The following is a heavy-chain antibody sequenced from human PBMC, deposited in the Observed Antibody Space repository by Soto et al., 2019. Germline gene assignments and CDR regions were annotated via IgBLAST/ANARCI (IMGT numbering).Heavy chain of an antibody. Sequence: SETLCLRRAVAGGSIRNGGYRWSWKRQPPGKGLEWIGYIYYAGTTSYNPSLKSRVTITLETSKSQFSLRLTSVTASDTAVYYCASLGAYYQSLDPWGQGTVVTVSS. CDR2: IYYAGTT. J-gene: IGHJ5*02. V-gene: IGHV4-61*08. CDR1: GGSIRNGGYR. CDR3: ASLGAYYQSLDP. D-gene: IGHD2-21*01.